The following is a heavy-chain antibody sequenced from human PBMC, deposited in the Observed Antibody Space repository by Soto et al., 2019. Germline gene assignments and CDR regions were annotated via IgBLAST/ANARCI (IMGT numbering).Heavy chain of an antibody. CDR2: INAGNGNT. CDR3: ARDVGATGD. CDR1: GYTFTSYP. J-gene: IGHJ4*02. V-gene: IGHV1-3*01. D-gene: IGHD1-26*01. Sequence: QVQLVQSGAEVKKPGASVKVSCKASGYTFTSYPTHWVRQAPGQRLEWMGWINAGNGNTKYSQKFQGRVTITRDTSASTAYMELGCLRSEDTAVYYCARDVGATGDWGQGTLVTVSS.